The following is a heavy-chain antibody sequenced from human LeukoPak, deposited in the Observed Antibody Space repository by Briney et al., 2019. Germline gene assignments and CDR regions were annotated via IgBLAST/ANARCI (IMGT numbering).Heavy chain of an antibody. CDR3: AKTSGGRYSSSWFNYFDY. CDR1: GFTFGTYG. CDR2: ISYDGSNK. Sequence: HPGGSLRLSCAASGFTFGTYGIHWVRQAPGKGLEWVAVISYDGSNKYYADSVKGRFTISRDNSNNTLYLQMNSLRTEDTAVYYCAKTSGGRYSSSWFNYFDYWGQGTLVTVSS. V-gene: IGHV3-30*18. D-gene: IGHD6-13*01. J-gene: IGHJ4*02.